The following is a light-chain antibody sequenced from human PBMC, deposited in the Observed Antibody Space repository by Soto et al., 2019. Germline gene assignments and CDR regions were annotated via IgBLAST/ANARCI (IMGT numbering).Light chain of an antibody. CDR2: GAS. CDR1: QSVATN. Sequence: EAVWTQSPATLSVSPGERATLSCRASQSVATNLAWYQQRPGQAPRLLIYGASKRAIGLPARFGGSGSGTEFTLTITSLQSEDFAVYYCQQYNNWPQTFGQGTKV. J-gene: IGKJ1*01. V-gene: IGKV3-15*01. CDR3: QQYNNWPQT.